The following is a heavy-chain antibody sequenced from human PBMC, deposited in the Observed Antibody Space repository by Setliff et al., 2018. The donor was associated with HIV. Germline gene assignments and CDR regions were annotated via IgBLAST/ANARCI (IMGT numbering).Heavy chain of an antibody. CDR2: ISYDGSNK. CDR1: GFTFSSYA. CDR3: ARDRELNWFDP. J-gene: IGHJ5*02. Sequence: GGSLRLSCAASGFTFSSYAMHWVRQAPGKGLEWVAVISYDGSNKYYADSVKGRFTIPRDNSKNTLYLQMNSLRAEDTAVYYCARDRELNWFDPWGQGTLVTVSS. D-gene: IGHD3-10*01. V-gene: IGHV3-30*04.